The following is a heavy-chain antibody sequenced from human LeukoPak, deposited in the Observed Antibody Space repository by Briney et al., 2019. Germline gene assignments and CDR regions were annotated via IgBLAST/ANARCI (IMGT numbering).Heavy chain of an antibody. Sequence: ASMKVSCKASGYTFNTYAITWVRQAPGQGLEWMGWISPNESNTNYTQKVQGRVTLATDTSTSTAYMELSSLRSEDTAVYYCARGLPTYYYDSSGSPEFDYWGQGTLVTVSS. J-gene: IGHJ4*02. CDR2: ISPNESNT. D-gene: IGHD3-22*01. V-gene: IGHV1-18*01. CDR3: ARGLPTYYYDSSGSPEFDY. CDR1: GYTFNTYA.